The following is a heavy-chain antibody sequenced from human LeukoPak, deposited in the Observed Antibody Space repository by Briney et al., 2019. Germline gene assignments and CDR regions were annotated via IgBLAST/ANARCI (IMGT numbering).Heavy chain of an antibody. CDR2: VSANGATP. V-gene: IGHV3-23*01. CDR3: AKKLTVAGTFDY. CDR1: GFTFSSFA. Sequence: GGSLRLSCAASGFTFSSFAMSWVRQAPGKGLEWVSAVSANGATPYYADSVKGRFTISRDNSKNTLFLQINSLRAEDTAVYYCAKKLTVAGTFDYWGQGALVTVSS. J-gene: IGHJ4*02. D-gene: IGHD6-19*01.